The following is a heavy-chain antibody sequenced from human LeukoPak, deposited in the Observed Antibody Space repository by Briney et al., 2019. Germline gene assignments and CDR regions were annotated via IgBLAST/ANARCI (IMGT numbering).Heavy chain of an antibody. Sequence: PGGSLRLSCAVSGFTFSRYWMTWVRQAPGKGLEWVANIKVDGSEKYYVDAVKGRFTISRDNAKDSLYLQMNSLRAEDTAVYYCTRDDYWGQGTLVTVSS. J-gene: IGHJ4*02. V-gene: IGHV3-7*01. CDR3: TRDDY. CDR1: GFTFSRYW. CDR2: IKVDGSEK.